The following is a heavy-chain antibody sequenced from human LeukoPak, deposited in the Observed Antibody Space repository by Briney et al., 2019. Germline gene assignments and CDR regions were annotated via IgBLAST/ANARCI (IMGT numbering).Heavy chain of an antibody. V-gene: IGHV3-21*01. J-gene: IGHJ3*01. Sequence: GGSLRLSCAASGFAFSSYHLNWVRQAPGKGLEWVSTISTSRENPVYADSVKGRFTVSRDDAKNSLYLQMSSLRAEDTAVYYCARDSTKWEDAFDVWGPGTMVTVSS. CDR2: ISTSRENP. CDR1: GFAFSSYH. CDR3: ARDSTKWEDAFDV. D-gene: IGHD2-2*01.